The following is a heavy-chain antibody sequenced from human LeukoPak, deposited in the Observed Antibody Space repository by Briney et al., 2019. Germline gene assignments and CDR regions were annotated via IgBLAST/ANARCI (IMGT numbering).Heavy chain of an antibody. J-gene: IGHJ3*02. CDR1: GFTFSSYA. CDR3: ARSSSSYGYGDAFDI. Sequence: GGSLRLSCAASGFTFSSYAMSWVRQAPGKGLEWVSAISGSGGSTYYADSVKGRFTISRDNSKNTLYLQMNSLRAEDTAVYYCARSSSSYGYGDAFDIWGQGTMVTVSS. D-gene: IGHD5-18*01. CDR2: ISGSGGST. V-gene: IGHV3-23*01.